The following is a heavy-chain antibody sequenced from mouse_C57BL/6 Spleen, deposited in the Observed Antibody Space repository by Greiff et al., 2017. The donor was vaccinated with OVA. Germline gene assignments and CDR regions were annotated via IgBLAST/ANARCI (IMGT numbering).Heavy chain of an antibody. V-gene: IGHV1-55*01. CDR2: IYPGSGST. Sequence: QVQLQQPGAELVKPGASVKMSCKASGYTFTSYWITWVKQRPGQGLEWIGDIYPGSGSTNYNEKFKSKATLTVDTSSSTAYMQLSSLTSEDSAVYYCARGGTVAADSFAYWGQGTLVTVSA. CDR3: ARGGTVAADSFAY. J-gene: IGHJ3*01. CDR1: GYTFTSYW. D-gene: IGHD1-1*01.